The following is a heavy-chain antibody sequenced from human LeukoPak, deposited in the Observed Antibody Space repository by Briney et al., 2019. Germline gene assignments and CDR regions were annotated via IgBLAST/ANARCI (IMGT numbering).Heavy chain of an antibody. CDR2: INPNSGGT. D-gene: IGHD1-26*01. V-gene: IGHV1-2*02. J-gene: IGHJ6*02. CDR3: ARSLGATRYNLKYYFFYGLDV. Sequence: GASVKVSCKASGYTFTDFYMHWVRQAPGQGLEWMGWINPNSGGTNYAQRFQGRVTMTRDTSISTAYMELSRLRSDDTAVYYCARSLGATRYNLKYYFFYGLDVWGQGTTVTVSS. CDR1: GYTFTDFY.